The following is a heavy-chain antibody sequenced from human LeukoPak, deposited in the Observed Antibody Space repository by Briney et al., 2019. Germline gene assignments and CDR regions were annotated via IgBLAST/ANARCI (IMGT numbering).Heavy chain of an antibody. J-gene: IGHJ4*02. CDR2: ISGSGGST. Sequence: GGSLRLSCAASGFTFSSYAMSWVRQAPGKGLEWVSAISGSGGSTYYADSVKGRFTISRDNSKNTLYLQMNSLRAEDTAVYYCARDQGRDIVVVPAAIFDYWGQGTLVTVSS. CDR3: ARDQGRDIVVVPAAIFDY. CDR1: GFTFSSYA. V-gene: IGHV3-23*01. D-gene: IGHD2-2*01.